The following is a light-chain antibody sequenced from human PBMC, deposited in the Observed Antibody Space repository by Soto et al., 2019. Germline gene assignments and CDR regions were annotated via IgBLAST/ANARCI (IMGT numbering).Light chain of an antibody. J-gene: IGKJ1*01. Sequence: DIQMTQSPSSLSASVGDRVTIACQANQDIGNYLNWYQQKPGKAPRLLIYDASNLEIGVPSRFSGSGSGTDFTFTISNLQPEDIATYYCQQLNSYPLTFGQGTKVEIK. CDR1: QDIGNY. V-gene: IGKV1-33*01. CDR3: QQLNSYPLT. CDR2: DAS.